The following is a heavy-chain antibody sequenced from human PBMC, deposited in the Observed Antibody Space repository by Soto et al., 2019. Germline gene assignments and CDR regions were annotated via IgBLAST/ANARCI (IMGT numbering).Heavy chain of an antibody. V-gene: IGHV4-61*01. CDR3: ARGKNVVVARGDSFDS. CDR1: GGSVSTGNYY. Sequence: QVQLHESGPGLLKPSETLSLTCTVSGGSVSTGNYYWSWIRQPPGKRLEWIGHVSYTGSTNYNPSLASRATISVYMSKNQFSLNRNSVIDPDTAMYYCARGKNVVVARGDSFDSWGQGALVTVSS. CDR2: VSYTGST. D-gene: IGHD2-2*01. J-gene: IGHJ4*02.